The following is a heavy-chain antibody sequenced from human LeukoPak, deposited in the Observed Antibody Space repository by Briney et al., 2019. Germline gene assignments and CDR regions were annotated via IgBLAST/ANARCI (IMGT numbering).Heavy chain of an antibody. D-gene: IGHD3-10*01. CDR1: GYTFTSYG. V-gene: IGHV1-18*01. CDR3: ARNDPLLWFGEILSGAFDI. CDR2: VSASTRNT. J-gene: IGHJ3*02. Sequence: ASVKVSCKASGYTFTSYGISWVRQAPGQGLEWMGWVSASTRNTNYAQKFQDRVTVTTDISTTTAYMELRSLRSDDTAVYYCARNDPLLWFGEILSGAFDIWGQGTVVTVSS.